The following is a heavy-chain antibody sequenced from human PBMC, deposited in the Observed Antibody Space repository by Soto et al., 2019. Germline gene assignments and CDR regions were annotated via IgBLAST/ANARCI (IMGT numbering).Heavy chain of an antibody. J-gene: IGHJ4*02. Sequence: SETLSLTCTVSGGSVSNSNYYWGWIRQSPGKGLEWIGSVYYRGRSYSKSSVKSRITISVDTSKNQFSLNLNSVTASDTAIYYCVRQRTTVITQAYCDYWGPRDRVTV. CDR2: VYYRGRS. V-gene: IGHV4-39*01. D-gene: IGHD4-4*01. CDR3: VRQRTTVITQAYCDY. CDR1: GGSVSNSNYY.